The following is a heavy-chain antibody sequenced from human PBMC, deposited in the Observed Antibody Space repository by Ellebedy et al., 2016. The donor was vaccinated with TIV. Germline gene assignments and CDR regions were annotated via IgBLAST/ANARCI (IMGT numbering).Heavy chain of an antibody. Sequence: SETLSLTCTVSGGSISSSSYYWSWIRQPPGKGLEWIGYIYYSGSTNYNPSLKSRVTISVDTSKNQFSLKLSSVTAADTAVYYCARRIAARPYYYYGMDVWGQGTTVTVSS. CDR3: ARRIAARPYYYYGMDV. V-gene: IGHV4-61*05. D-gene: IGHD6-6*01. J-gene: IGHJ6*02. CDR2: IYYSGST. CDR1: GGSISSSSYY.